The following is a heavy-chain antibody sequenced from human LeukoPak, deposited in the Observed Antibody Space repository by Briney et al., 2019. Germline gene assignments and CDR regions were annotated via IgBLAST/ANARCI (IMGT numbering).Heavy chain of an antibody. CDR3: ARAPQGASLFDY. CDR1: GFTFSSYG. CDR2: IWYDGSNK. J-gene: IGHJ4*02. Sequence: GRSLRLSCAASGFTFSSYGMHWVRQAPGKGLEWVAVIWYDGSNKYYADSVKGRFTISRDNSKNTLYLQMNSLRAEDTAVYYRARAPQGASLFDYWGQGTLVTVSS. V-gene: IGHV3-33*01.